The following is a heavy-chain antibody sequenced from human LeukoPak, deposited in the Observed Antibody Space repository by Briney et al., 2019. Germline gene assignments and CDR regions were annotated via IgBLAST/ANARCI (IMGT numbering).Heavy chain of an antibody. V-gene: IGHV1-46*01. J-gene: IGHJ4*02. CDR1: GFTFTNYD. D-gene: IGHD2-8*02. CDR3: AREESGGYFDY. CDR2: INPSGSST. Sequence: GASVKVSCKASGFTFTNYDMHWVRQAPGQGLEWMGLINPSGSSTNYAQKFRGRVTMTRDTSTTTVYMELSSLRSEDTAVYYCAREESGGYFDYGGQGTLVTVSS.